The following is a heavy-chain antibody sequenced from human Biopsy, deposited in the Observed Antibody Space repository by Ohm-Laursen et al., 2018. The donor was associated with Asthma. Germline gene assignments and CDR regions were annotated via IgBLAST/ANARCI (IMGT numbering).Heavy chain of an antibody. CDR3: ARKAGACISRTCYSLDF. CDR2: INPVFGTT. D-gene: IGHD2-2*01. J-gene: IGHJ4*02. CDR1: GGTFNTYV. V-gene: IGHV1-69*01. Sequence: SVKVSCKSLGGTFNTYVIGWVRQAPGQGLEWMGGINPVFGTTTYPQKFQDRVTITADDSTSTVYMELSSLRSEDTAVYYCARKAGACISRTCYSLDFWGQGTLVTVSS.